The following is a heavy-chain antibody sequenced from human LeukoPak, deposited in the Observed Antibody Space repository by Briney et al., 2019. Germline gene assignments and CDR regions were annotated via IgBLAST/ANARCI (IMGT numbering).Heavy chain of an antibody. D-gene: IGHD5-18*01. J-gene: IGHJ3*02. V-gene: IGHV3-30*03. CDR2: ISNDGSRK. CDR3: ARDPKDGFSYGWGAFDI. CDR1: GFTFSRHG. Sequence: QPGGSLRLSCAPSGFTFSRHGMHWVRQTPGKGLEWVAIISNDGSRKYYAHSVEGRFTISRDNSKNTLYLQMDSLRAEDTAIYYCARDPKDGFSYGWGAFDIWGQGTMVTVSS.